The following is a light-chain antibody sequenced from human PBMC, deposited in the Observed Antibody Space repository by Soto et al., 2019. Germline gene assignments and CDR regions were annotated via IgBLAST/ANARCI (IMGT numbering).Light chain of an antibody. Sequence: QLVLTQPPSASASLGASVTLTCTLSSGYSNYKVDWYQQRPGKGPRFVMRVGTGGIVGSKGDGIPDRFSVLGSGLNRYLTIKNIQEEDESDYHCGADHGSGSNFVSWVFGGGIKLTVL. CDR2: VGTGGIVG. V-gene: IGLV9-49*01. CDR3: GADHGSGSNFVSWV. J-gene: IGLJ3*02. CDR1: SGYSNYK.